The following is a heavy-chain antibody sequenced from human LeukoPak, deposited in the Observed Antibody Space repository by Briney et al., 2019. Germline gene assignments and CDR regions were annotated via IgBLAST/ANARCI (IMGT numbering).Heavy chain of an antibody. V-gene: IGHV3-21*01. CDR1: GFTFSSYS. CDR3: ARGLVVATVIDY. Sequence: PGGSLRLSCAASGFTFSSYSMNWVRQAPGKGLEWVSSISSSSSYIYYAASVKGRFTISRDNAKNSLYLQMNSLRAEDTAVYYCARGLVVATVIDYWGQGTLVTVSS. CDR2: ISSSSSYI. J-gene: IGHJ4*02. D-gene: IGHD5-12*01.